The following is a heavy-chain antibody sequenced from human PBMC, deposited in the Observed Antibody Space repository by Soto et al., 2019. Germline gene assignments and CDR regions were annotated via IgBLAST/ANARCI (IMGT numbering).Heavy chain of an antibody. CDR2: ISYDGNNK. J-gene: IGHJ4*02. Sequence: GGSLRLSCAASGFTFSGYGMHWVRQAPGKGLEWVAVISYDGNNKYYADSVKDRFTISRDYSKNTLYLQMNSLRAEDTAVYYCAKDRGSSWYGLYDWGQGTLVTVSS. CDR1: GFTFSGYG. D-gene: IGHD6-13*01. CDR3: AKDRGSSWYGLYD. V-gene: IGHV3-30*18.